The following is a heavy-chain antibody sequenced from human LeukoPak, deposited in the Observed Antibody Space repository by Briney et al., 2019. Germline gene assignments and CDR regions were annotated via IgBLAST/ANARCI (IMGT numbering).Heavy chain of an antibody. J-gene: IGHJ4*02. CDR2: IYPGDSDT. D-gene: IGHD3-10*01. Sequence: GESLKTSRKGSGYSFTSYWIRRVRQMPAKSLEWTGIIYPGDSDTRYSPSFQGQVTISADKSISTAYLQWSSLKASDTALYYCARHGPYGSGSYLHWGQGTLVTVSS. CDR3: ARHGPYGSGSYLH. CDR1: GYSFTSYW. V-gene: IGHV5-51*01.